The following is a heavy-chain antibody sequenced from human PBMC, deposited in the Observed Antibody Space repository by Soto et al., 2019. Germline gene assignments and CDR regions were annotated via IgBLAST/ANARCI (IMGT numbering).Heavy chain of an antibody. V-gene: IGHV1-18*01. CDR2: ISAYNGNT. J-gene: IGHJ3*02. CDR3: ARPPPPGTYGDNDAFDI. Sequence: QVPLVQSGAEVKKPGASVKVSCKASGYTFTRYGISWVRQAPGQGLEWMGWISAYNGNTNYAQKLQGRVTMTTDTSTSTAYMELRSLRSDDTAVYYCARPPPPGTYGDNDAFDIWGQGTMVTVSS. D-gene: IGHD4-17*01. CDR1: GYTFTRYG.